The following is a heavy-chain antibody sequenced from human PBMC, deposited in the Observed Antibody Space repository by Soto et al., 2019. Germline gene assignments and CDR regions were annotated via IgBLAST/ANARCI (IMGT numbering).Heavy chain of an antibody. CDR2: IIPIFGTA. CDR3: ARASGYSYGYGFDY. CDR1: GGTFSIYA. J-gene: IGHJ4*02. Sequence: SVKVSCKASGGTFSIYAISCVLQSPVQWLEWMGGIIPIFGTANYAQKFQGRVTITADESTSTAYMELSSLRSEDTAVYYCARASGYSYGYGFDYWGQGTLVTVSS. V-gene: IGHV1-69*13. D-gene: IGHD5-18*01.